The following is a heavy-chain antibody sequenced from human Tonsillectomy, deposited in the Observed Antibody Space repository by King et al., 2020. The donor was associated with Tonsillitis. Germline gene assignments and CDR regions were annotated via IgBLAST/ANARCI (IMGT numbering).Heavy chain of an antibody. D-gene: IGHD3-22*01. J-gene: IGHJ5*02. CDR3: AKDQMYYYDRSLAFDP. V-gene: IGHV3-9*02. CDR1: GFSSDDYA. CDR2: ISWNSGSI. Sequence: VQLVESGGGLVQPGRSLRLSCAASGFSSDDYAMHWVRQAPGKGLEWVSGISWNSGSIGYADSVKGRFTISRDNAKNSLYLQMNSLRAEDTALYYCAKDQMYYYDRSLAFDPWGQGTLVTVSS.